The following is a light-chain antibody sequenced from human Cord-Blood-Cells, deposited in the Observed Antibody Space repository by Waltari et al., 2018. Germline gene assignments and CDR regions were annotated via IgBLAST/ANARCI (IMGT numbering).Light chain of an antibody. CDR3: QQSYSTPLT. Sequence: DIQMTQSPSSLSASVGDRVTITCRASQSISSYLNWYQQKPGKAPKLLIYAASSLQSGVTSRFSGSGSVTDFTLTISSLQPEDFATYYCQQSYSTPLTFGGGTKVEIK. V-gene: IGKV1-39*01. J-gene: IGKJ4*01. CDR2: AAS. CDR1: QSISSY.